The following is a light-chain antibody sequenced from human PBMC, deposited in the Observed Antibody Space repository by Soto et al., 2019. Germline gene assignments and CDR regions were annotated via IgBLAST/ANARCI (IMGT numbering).Light chain of an antibody. CDR3: EQHSNCLLT. Sequence: EIVLTQSPAPLSLSPGERATLSCGASQGVSSYLAWYQQKRGQAPRLLIYDASNRATGIPARFSGSGPETDFSLTTSSLEPEDFAGYYCEQHSNCLLTLGQGTRLDIK. V-gene: IGKV3D-11*01. CDR1: QGVSSY. J-gene: IGKJ5*01. CDR2: DAS.